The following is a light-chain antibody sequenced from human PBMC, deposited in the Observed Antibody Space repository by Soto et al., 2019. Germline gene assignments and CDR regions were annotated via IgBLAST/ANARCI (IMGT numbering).Light chain of an antibody. Sequence: GVMTQCPLSLPVTLGQPASISCSSNQSLVHSDGIAYFSWFQQRPGRSPRRLIYKVSNRDSGVPARFSGSGSGTDFTLKISRVEAEDVGVYYCMQGTHWPPAFGQGTKVDI. CDR1: QSLVHSDGIAY. CDR3: MQGTHWPPA. J-gene: IGKJ1*01. V-gene: IGKV2-30*02. CDR2: KVS.